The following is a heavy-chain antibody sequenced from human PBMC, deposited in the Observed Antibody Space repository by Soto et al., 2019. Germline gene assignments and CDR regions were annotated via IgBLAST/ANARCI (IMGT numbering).Heavy chain of an antibody. V-gene: IGHV1-2*02. CDR2: INPNSGDT. CDR3: GSPRSGPSPDVGH. CDR1: VFSVDTTYC. Sequence: ASVKVSCKASVFSVDTTYCIHWVRRAPGQGLEWMGSINPNSGDTNYAQNFQGGVTMTRDTSISTAYMEVSSLTSDDTAVYYCGSPRSGPSPDVGHWGHGTVVTVSS. D-gene: IGHD2-15*01. J-gene: IGHJ4*01.